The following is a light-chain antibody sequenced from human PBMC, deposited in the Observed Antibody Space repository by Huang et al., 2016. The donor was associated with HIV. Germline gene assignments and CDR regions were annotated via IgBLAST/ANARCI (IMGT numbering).Light chain of an antibody. CDR1: QSVSTN. J-gene: IGKJ3*01. Sequence: EVLLTQSPATLSVSPGERATLSCRASQSVSTNLDWYQQKPGQPPRLLIYGASTRATGFPARFSGSGSGTEFTLTISSLQSEDSAVYYCQQYNSWPPLFTFGPGTKVDIK. CDR3: QQYNSWPPLFT. CDR2: GAS. V-gene: IGKV3-15*01.